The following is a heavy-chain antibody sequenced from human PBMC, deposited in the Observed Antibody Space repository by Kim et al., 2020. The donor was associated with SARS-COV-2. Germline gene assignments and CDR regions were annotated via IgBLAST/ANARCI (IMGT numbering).Heavy chain of an antibody. CDR2: ISWNSGNI. V-gene: IGHV3-9*01. CDR1: GFTFGDFA. Sequence: GGSLRLSCAASGFTFGDFAMHWVRQAPGKGLEWVSSISWNSGNIKYVGSVKGRFTISRDNANNFLYLQMHSLRAEDTALYYCAKDTFGVLDYWGRGTLVTVSS. D-gene: IGHD2-8*01. J-gene: IGHJ4*02. CDR3: AKDTFGVLDY.